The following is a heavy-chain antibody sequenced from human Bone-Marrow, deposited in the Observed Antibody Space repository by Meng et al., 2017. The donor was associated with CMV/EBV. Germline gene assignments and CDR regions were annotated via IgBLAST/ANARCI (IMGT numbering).Heavy chain of an antibody. J-gene: IGHJ6*02. CDR1: GYTFTSYG. CDR3: ARDSPSSIAARPLYYYYYYGMDV. CDR2: ISAYNGNT. V-gene: IGHV1-18*01. Sequence: ASVKVSCKASGYTFTSYGISWVRQAPGQGLEWMGWISAYNGNTNYAQKLQGRVTMTTDTSTSTAYMELRSLRSDDTAVYYCARDSPSSIAARPLYYYYYYGMDVRGQGTTVTVSS. D-gene: IGHD6-6*01.